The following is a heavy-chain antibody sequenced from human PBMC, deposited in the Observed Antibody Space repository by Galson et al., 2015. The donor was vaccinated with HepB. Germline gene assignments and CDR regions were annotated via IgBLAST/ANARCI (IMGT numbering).Heavy chain of an antibody. CDR1: GFTFSSYA. CDR2: IPYDGSNK. V-gene: IGHV3-30*04. CDR3: AKSIAVAGRSFDY. J-gene: IGHJ4*02. Sequence: SLRLSCAASGFTFSSYAMHWVRQAPGKGLEWVAVIPYDGSNKYYADSVKGRFTISRDNSKNTLYLQMNSLRAEDTAVYYCAKSIAVAGRSFDYWGQGTLVTVSS. D-gene: IGHD6-19*01.